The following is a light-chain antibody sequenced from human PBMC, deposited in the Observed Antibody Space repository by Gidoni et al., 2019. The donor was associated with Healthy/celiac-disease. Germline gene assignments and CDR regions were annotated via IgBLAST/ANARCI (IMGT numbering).Light chain of an antibody. V-gene: IGLV2-14*01. Sequence: QSDLTLPASVSGSPGQSITISCTGTSSDVGGYNYVSWYQQHPGKAPKLMIYDVSNRPSGVSNRFSGSKSGNTASLTISGLQAEDEADYYCSSYTSSSALVFGTGTKVTVL. CDR2: DVS. J-gene: IGLJ1*01. CDR3: SSYTSSSALV. CDR1: SSDVGGYNY.